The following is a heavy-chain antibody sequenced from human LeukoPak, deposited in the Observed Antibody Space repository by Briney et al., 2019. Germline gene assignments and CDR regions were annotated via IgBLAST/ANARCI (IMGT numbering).Heavy chain of an antibody. Sequence: PAETLSLTCTVSGGSITSTNYYWGWIRQPPGKGLEWIGSISYSGSTYYNPSLKSRVIIYVDTSKNHCSLRLRSGTAADTAVYYCARHGGGWEPILFDSWGQGSLVNVSS. CDR3: ARHGGGWEPILFDS. CDR2: ISYSGST. V-gene: IGHV4-39*01. CDR1: GGSITSTNYY. D-gene: IGHD1-26*01. J-gene: IGHJ4*02.